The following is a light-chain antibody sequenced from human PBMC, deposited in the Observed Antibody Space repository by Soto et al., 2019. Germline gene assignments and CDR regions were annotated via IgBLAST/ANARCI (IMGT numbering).Light chain of an antibody. CDR2: GAS. J-gene: IGKJ5*01. CDR1: QNIVNW. Sequence: DIQMTQSPSTLSPSVGDRVTITCRASQNIVNWLAWYQQKPGKAPKILIYGASTLERGVPSRFSGSGSGTEFTLTITNLQHDDFATYYCQQYNTYSATFGQGTRLEIK. V-gene: IGKV1-5*01. CDR3: QQYNTYSAT.